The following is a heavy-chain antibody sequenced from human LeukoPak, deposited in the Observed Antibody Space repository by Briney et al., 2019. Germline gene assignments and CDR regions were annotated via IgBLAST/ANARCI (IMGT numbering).Heavy chain of an antibody. Sequence: PSETLSLTCTVSGGSISSGSYYWSWIRQPAGKGLEWIGRIYTSGSTNYNPSLKSRVTIPVDTSKNQFSLKLSSVTAADTAVYYCASYYDSSGFDIWGQGTMVTVSS. J-gene: IGHJ3*02. CDR3: ASYYDSSGFDI. V-gene: IGHV4-61*02. D-gene: IGHD3-22*01. CDR1: GGSISSGSYY. CDR2: IYTSGST.